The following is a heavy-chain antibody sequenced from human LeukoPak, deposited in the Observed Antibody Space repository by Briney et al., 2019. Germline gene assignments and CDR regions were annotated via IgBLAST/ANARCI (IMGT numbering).Heavy chain of an antibody. CDR1: GFTVRSYY. Sequence: GGSLRLSCAASGFTVRSYYMAWVRQAPGKGLEWVSVIYSGGSTYYADSVKGRFTISRDNSKNTLYLQMNSLRAEDTAVYYCARARSPGTFDYWGQGTLVTVSS. J-gene: IGHJ4*02. V-gene: IGHV3-53*01. D-gene: IGHD3-10*01. CDR3: ARARSPGTFDY. CDR2: IYSGGST.